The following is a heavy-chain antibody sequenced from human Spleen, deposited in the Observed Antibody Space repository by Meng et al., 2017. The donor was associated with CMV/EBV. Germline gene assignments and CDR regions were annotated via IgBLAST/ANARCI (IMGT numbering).Heavy chain of an antibody. Sequence: GESLKISCAASGFTFSNFAMTWVRQAPGKGLEWVSVISASGASTYYADSVKGRFTISRDNAKNPLYLQMNSLIAEDTAVYYCARDSKLGDFWSGYHRYYGMDVWGQGTTVTVSS. J-gene: IGHJ6*02. CDR1: GFTFSNFA. CDR3: ARDSKLGDFWSGYHRYYGMDV. CDR2: ISASGAST. D-gene: IGHD3-3*01. V-gene: IGHV3-23*01.